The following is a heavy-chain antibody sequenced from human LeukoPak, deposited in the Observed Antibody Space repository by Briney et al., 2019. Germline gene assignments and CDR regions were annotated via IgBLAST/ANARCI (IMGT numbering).Heavy chain of an antibody. J-gene: IGHJ4*02. V-gene: IGHV3-53*01. D-gene: IGHD3-22*01. CDR1: GFAVSSNY. CDR3: AREYYYDSSGPFDY. CDR2: IYSGGNT. Sequence: GGSQRLSCAASGFAVSSNYMNWVRQAPGQGLEWVSVIYSGGNTYYADSVKGRFTISRDNSKNTVYLQMNSLRPEDTAVYYCAREYYYDSSGPFDYWGQGTLVTVSS.